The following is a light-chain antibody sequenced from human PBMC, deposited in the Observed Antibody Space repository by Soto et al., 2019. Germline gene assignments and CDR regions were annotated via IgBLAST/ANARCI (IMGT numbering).Light chain of an antibody. Sequence: QSVLTQPPSVSGAPGQRVTISCTGSSSNIAAGYDVHWYQLLPGTAPKLLIYRNSNRPSGVPDRFSGSKSDTSASLAITGLQAEDEADYFCQSYDSSLPGAIFGGGTKVTVL. CDR1: SSNIAAGYD. CDR2: RNS. J-gene: IGLJ2*01. CDR3: QSYDSSLPGAI. V-gene: IGLV1-40*01.